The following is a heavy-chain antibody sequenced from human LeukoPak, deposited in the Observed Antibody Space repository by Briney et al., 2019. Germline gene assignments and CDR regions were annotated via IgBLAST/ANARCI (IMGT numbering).Heavy chain of an antibody. CDR2: INPSGGST. J-gene: IGHJ4*02. Sequence: ASVKVSCKASGYTFTSYYMHWVRQAPGQGLEWMGIINPSGGSTSYAQKFQGRVTMTRDTSTSTVYMELSSLRSEDTAVYYCARDWAFDSGYYDSSGTVVYSYWGQGTLVTVSS. V-gene: IGHV1-46*01. CDR3: ARDWAFDSGYYDSSGTVVYSY. D-gene: IGHD3-22*01. CDR1: GYTFTSYY.